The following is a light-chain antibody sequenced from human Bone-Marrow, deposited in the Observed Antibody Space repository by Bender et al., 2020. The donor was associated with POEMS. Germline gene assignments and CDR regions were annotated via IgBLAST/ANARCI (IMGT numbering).Light chain of an antibody. Sequence: QSALTQPPSASGSPGQSVTISCTGTSSDVGGYNYVSWYQQHPGKAPKLIIYEVNKRPSGVPDRFSGSKSGNTASLTVSGLQAEDEADYYCSSYAGSNNLYVFGTGTNVTVL. CDR3: SSYAGSNNLYV. CDR2: EVN. J-gene: IGLJ1*01. CDR1: SSDVGGYNY. V-gene: IGLV2-8*01.